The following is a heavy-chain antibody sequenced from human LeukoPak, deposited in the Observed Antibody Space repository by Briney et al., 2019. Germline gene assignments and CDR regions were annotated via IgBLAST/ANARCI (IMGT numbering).Heavy chain of an antibody. CDR3: AKDWAITMIVDAFDI. Sequence: GGSLRLSCAASGFTFSSYAMSWVRQAPGKGLEWVSAISGSGGSTYYADSVKGRFTISRDNSKNTLYLQMNSLRAEDTAVYYCAKDWAITMIVDAFDIWDQGTMVTVSS. D-gene: IGHD3-22*01. J-gene: IGHJ3*02. V-gene: IGHV3-23*01. CDR1: GFTFSSYA. CDR2: ISGSGGST.